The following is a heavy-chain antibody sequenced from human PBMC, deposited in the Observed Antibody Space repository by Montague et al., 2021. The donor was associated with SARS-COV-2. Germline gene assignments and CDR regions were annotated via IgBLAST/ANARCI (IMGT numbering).Heavy chain of an antibody. CDR1: GASVGSPD. V-gene: IGHV4-59*02. D-gene: IGHD1-14*01. CDR3: ARGTMTADVFDI. Sequence: SETLSLTCTVSGASVGSPDWGWIRQSPGKGLEWIGYFYSVGSTDYNPSLKSRATISRDTSKNQFSLKVRSVTAADTAVNYYARGTMTADVFDIWGQGTMVTVSS. CDR2: FYSVGST. J-gene: IGHJ3*02.